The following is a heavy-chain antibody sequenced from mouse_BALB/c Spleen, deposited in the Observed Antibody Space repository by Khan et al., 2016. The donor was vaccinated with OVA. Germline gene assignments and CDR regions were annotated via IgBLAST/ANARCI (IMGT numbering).Heavy chain of an antibody. CDR2: IYPGSGNT. D-gene: IGHD2-2*01. Sequence: QVQLQQSGAELARPGASVKLSCKASGYTFTDYYINWVKQRTGQGLEWIGEIYPGSGNTYYNETFKDKATLTADQSSSTAFMQLNSLTSEDSSVYFCARSGIGSFAYWGQGTLVTVSA. CDR1: GYTFTDYY. V-gene: IGHV1-77*01. J-gene: IGHJ3*01. CDR3: ARSGIGSFAY.